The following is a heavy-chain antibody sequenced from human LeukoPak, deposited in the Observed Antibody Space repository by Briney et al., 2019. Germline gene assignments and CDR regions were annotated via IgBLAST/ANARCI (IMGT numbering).Heavy chain of an antibody. CDR1: GFTVSSNY. J-gene: IGHJ5*02. CDR2: IYSGGST. V-gene: IGHV3-66*01. Sequence: PGGSLRLSCAASGFTVSSNYMSWVRQAPGKGLEWVSVIYSGGSTYYADSVKGRFTISRDNSKNTLYLQMNSLRAEDTAVYYCARIKYGSGSYHNWFDPWGQGTLVTVSS. CDR3: ARIKYGSGSYHNWFDP. D-gene: IGHD3-10*01.